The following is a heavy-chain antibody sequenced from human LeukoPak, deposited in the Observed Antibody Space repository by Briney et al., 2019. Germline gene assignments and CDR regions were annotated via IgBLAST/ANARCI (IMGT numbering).Heavy chain of an antibody. CDR1: GFIFNNYA. J-gene: IGHJ5*01. D-gene: IGHD3-10*01. V-gene: IGHV3-30*04. CDR3: AKDRGSMVRGNFTLGIGS. Sequence: PGGSLRLSCAASGFIFNNYALHWVRQAPGKGLEWVAVISYDGSDRYYADSVQGRFTVSRDKSKNTLHLQMNSLRTEDTAVYYWAKDRGSMVRGNFTLGIGSWGQGTLVNGSS. CDR2: ISYDGSDR.